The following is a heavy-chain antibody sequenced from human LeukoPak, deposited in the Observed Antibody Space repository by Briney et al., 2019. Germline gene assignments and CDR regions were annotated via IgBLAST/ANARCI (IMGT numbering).Heavy chain of an antibody. D-gene: IGHD3-16*02. CDR1: GFTFSTYG. V-gene: IGHV3-30*18. CDR2: ISSDGSNK. Sequence: GRSLRLSCAASGFTFSTYGMHWVRQAPGKGLEWVAVISSDGSNKYYADSVKGRFTISRDNSKNTLYLQMNSLGAEDTAVYYCAKDHTTMGLSGYWGQGTLVTVSS. J-gene: IGHJ4*02. CDR3: AKDHTTMGLSGY.